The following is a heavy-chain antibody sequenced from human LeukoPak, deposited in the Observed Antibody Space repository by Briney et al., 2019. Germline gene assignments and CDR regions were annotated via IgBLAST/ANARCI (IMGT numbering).Heavy chain of an antibody. CDR1: GFTFSNYW. D-gene: IGHD3-22*01. Sequence: GGSLRLSCAASGFTFSNYWMSWVRQAPGKGLEWVANIKGDGSSKYYMDSVKGRFTISRDNAESSLYLQMNTLRAEDTAVYYCATSHDSSGNDWGQGTLVTVSS. J-gene: IGHJ4*02. V-gene: IGHV3-7*03. CDR3: ATSHDSSGND. CDR2: IKGDGSSK.